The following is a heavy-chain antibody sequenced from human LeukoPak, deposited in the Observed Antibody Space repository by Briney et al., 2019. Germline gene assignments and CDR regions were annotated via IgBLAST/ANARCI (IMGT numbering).Heavy chain of an antibody. V-gene: IGHV5-51*01. CDR3: AISTYYYDSSGYIEYLDY. CDR1: GYSFTSYW. CDR2: IYPGDSDT. D-gene: IGHD3-22*01. Sequence: GESLKISCKGSGYSFTSYWIGWVREMPGKGLEWMGIIYPGDSDTRYSPSFQGQVTISADKSISTAYLQWSSLKASDTAMYYCAISTYYYDSSGYIEYLDYWGQGTLVTVSS. J-gene: IGHJ4*02.